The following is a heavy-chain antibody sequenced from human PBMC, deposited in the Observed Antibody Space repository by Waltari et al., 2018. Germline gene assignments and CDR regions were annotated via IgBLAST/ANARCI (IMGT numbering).Heavy chain of an antibody. J-gene: IGHJ2*01. CDR1: GGTFSGYA. CDR3: AREGYCTNGVCPGWYFDL. D-gene: IGHD2-8*01. V-gene: IGHV1-69*01. Sequence: QVQLVQSGAEVKKPGSSVKVSCKASGGTFSGYAISWVRQAPGQGLEWMGGIIPIFGTANYAQKFQGRVTITADESTSTAYMELSSLRSEDTAVYYCAREGYCTNGVCPGWYFDLWGRGTLVTVSS. CDR2: IIPIFGTA.